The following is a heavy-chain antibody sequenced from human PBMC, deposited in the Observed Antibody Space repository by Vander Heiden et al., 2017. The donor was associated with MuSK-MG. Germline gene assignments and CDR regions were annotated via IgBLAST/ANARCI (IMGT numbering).Heavy chain of an antibody. V-gene: IGHV1-8*02. J-gene: IGHJ6*03. CDR2: MNPNSGNT. Sequence: QVQLVQSGAEVKKPGASVKVSCKASGYTFTSYDINWVRQATGQGLEWMGWMNPNSGNTGYAQKFQGRVTMTRNTSISTAYMELSSLRSEDTAVYYCARVPYSSGWYVGYYYYMDVWGKGTTVTVSS. CDR1: GYTFTSYD. CDR3: ARVPYSSGWYVGYYYYMDV. D-gene: IGHD6-19*01.